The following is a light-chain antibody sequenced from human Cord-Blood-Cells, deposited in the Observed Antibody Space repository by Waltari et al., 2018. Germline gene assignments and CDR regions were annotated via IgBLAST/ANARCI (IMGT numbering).Light chain of an antibody. CDR1: QSVSSN. Sequence: EIVMTQSPATLSVSPGERATLSCMASQSVSSNLAWYQQKPGQAHRLLIYGASTRATGIPARFSGSGSGTEFTLTISSLQSEDFAVYYCQQYNNWPLTFGGGTKVEIK. CDR2: GAS. CDR3: QQYNNWPLT. V-gene: IGKV3D-15*01. J-gene: IGKJ4*01.